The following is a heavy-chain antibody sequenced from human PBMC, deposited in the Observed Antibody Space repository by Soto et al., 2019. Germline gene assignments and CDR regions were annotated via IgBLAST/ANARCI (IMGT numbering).Heavy chain of an antibody. CDR2: IYHSGST. J-gene: IGHJ5*02. V-gene: IGHV4-4*02. CDR3: ASSSSWNWLDP. CDR1: GGSLSSSNL. Sequence: SETLSLTCAVSGGSLSSSNLWGWVRQPPGKGLEWIGEIYHSGSTNYNPSLKSRVTMSVDKSKNQFSLKLSSVTAADTAVYYCASSSSWNWLDPWGQGTLVTVSS. D-gene: IGHD6-13*01.